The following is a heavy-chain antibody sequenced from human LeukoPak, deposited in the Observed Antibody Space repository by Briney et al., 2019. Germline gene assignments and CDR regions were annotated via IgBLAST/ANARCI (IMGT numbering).Heavy chain of an antibody. J-gene: IGHJ4*02. Sequence: SETLSLTCTVSGGSISSHYWSWIRQPPGEGLEWIGYIYYSGSTNYNPSLKSRVTISVDTSKNQFSLKLSSVTAADTAVYYCARVVAAAGISPPRYFDYWGQGTLVTVSS. CDR2: IYYSGST. D-gene: IGHD6-13*01. V-gene: IGHV4-59*11. CDR3: ARVVAAAGISPPRYFDY. CDR1: GGSISSHY.